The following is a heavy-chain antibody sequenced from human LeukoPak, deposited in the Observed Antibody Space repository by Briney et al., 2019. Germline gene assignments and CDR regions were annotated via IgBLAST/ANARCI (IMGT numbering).Heavy chain of an antibody. Sequence: GGSLRLSCAASGFTFSSYAMSWVRQAPGKGLEWVSAISGSGGSTYYADSVKGRFTFSRDNARNSMYLQMNSLRADDTAVYYCARVGSTSWYLDYWGQGTLVTVSS. CDR3: ARVGSTSWYLDY. CDR2: ISGSGGST. D-gene: IGHD2-2*01. V-gene: IGHV3-23*01. CDR1: GFTFSSYA. J-gene: IGHJ4*02.